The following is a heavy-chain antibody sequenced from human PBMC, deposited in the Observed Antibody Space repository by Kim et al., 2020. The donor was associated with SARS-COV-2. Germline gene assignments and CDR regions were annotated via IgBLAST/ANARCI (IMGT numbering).Heavy chain of an antibody. D-gene: IGHD1-1*01. CDR1: GFSLSTSGMC. CDR2: IDWDDDK. V-gene: IGHV2-70*01. Sequence: SGPTLVNPTQTLTLTCTFSGFSLSTSGMCVSWIRQPPGKALEWLALIDWDDDKYYSTSLKTRLTISKDTSKNQVVLTMTNMDPVDTATYYCARIRSAGSYYYYGMDVWGQGTTVTVSS. CDR3: ARIRSAGSYYYYGMDV. J-gene: IGHJ6*02.